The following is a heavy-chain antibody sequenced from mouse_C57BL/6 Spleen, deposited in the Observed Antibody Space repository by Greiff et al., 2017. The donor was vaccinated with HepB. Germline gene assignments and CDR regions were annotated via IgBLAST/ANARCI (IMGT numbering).Heavy chain of an antibody. CDR1: GYTFTSYW. V-gene: IGHV1-7*01. CDR2: INPSSGYT. D-gene: IGHD2-4*01. J-gene: IGHJ4*01. CDR3: AREEDYLYFAMDY. Sequence: QVQLQQSGAELVKPGASVKLSCKASGYTFTSYWMHWVKPRPGQGLEWIGYINPSSGYTKYNQKFKDKATLTADKSSSTAYMQLSSLTCEDSAVYYCAREEDYLYFAMDYWGQGAPVTVS.